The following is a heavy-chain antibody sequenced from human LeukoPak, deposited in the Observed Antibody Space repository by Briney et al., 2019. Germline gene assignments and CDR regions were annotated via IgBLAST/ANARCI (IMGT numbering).Heavy chain of an antibody. CDR2: IYYSGST. CDR1: GGSISSSSYY. D-gene: IGHD2-8*01. V-gene: IGHV4-39*01. CDR3: ARQGDCTNGVCYTGFLDY. Sequence: SETLSLTCTVSGGSISSSSYYWGWIRQPPGKGLEWIGSIYYSGSTYYNPSLKSRVTISVDTSKNQFSLKLSSVTAADTAVYYCARQGDCTNGVCYTGFLDYWGQGTLVTVSS. J-gene: IGHJ4*02.